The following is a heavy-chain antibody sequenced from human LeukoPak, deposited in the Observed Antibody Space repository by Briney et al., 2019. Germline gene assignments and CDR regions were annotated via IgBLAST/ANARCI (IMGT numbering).Heavy chain of an antibody. CDR3: DRASRDFDWPHRPYWFDP. D-gene: IGHD3-9*01. Sequence: SQTLSLTCAVSLGSISSGGYSWSWIRQPPGKGLEWLGYIYHSGSTYYNPSLKSRVTISVDRSKNQFSLKLSSVSAADTAVYYCDRASRDFDWPHRPYWFDPWGQGTLVTVSS. CDR1: LGSISSGGYS. CDR2: IYHSGST. V-gene: IGHV4-30-2*01. J-gene: IGHJ5*02.